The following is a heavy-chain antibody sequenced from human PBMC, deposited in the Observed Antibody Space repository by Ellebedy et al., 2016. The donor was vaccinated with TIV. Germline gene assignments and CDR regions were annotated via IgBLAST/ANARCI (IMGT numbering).Heavy chain of an antibody. D-gene: IGHD3-10*01. J-gene: IGHJ1*01. CDR2: IKRKTDGGAA. CDR3: TTDRSFDASGSDQFQH. CDR1: AFSFNNAW. Sequence: PGGSLRLSCAASAFSFNNAWMSWVRQAPGKGLEWVGRIKRKTDGGAADYAAPVTGRFTISRDDSQNTLYLQMNSLKTEDTAVYYCTTDRSFDASGSDQFQHWGQGTLVTVSS. V-gene: IGHV3-15*01.